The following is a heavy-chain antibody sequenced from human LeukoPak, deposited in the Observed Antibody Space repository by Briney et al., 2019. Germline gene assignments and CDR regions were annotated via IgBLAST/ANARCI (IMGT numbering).Heavy chain of an antibody. Sequence: PGGSLRLSCAASGFTFLTYAMNWVRQAPGEGLEWVAGISGGSGSTYYADSVKGRFTVSRDNSKSTLYLQMNSLRAADTAVYYCGEGFSTYVYNWFDPWGQGTLVTVSS. D-gene: IGHD3-16*01. CDR3: GEGFSTYVYNWFDP. J-gene: IGHJ5*02. CDR1: GFTFLTYA. CDR2: ISGGSGST. V-gene: IGHV3-23*01.